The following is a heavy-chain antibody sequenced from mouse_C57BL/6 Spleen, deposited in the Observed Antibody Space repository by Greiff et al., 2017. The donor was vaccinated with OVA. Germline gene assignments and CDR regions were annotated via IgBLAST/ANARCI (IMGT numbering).Heavy chain of an antibody. V-gene: IGHV3-6*01. CDR1: GYSITSGYY. CDR2: IRYDGSN. J-gene: IGHJ2*01. CDR3: ARDGYDYDGYYFDY. D-gene: IGHD2-4*01. Sequence: DVKLQESGPGLVKPSQSLSLTCSVTGYSITSGYYWNWIRQFPGNKLEWMGYIRYDGSNNYNPSLKNRISITRDTSKNQFFLKLNSVTTEDTATYYCARDGYDYDGYYFDYWGQGTTLTVSS.